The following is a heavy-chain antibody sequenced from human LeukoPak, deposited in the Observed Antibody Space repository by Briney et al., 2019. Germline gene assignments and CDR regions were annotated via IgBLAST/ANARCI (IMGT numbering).Heavy chain of an antibody. J-gene: IGHJ3*02. CDR1: GYSISSGYY. Sequence: SETLSLTCTVSGYSISSGYYWGWIRQPPGKGLEWIGSIYHSGSTYYNPSLKSRVTISVDTSKDQFSLKLSSVTAADTAVYYCARDHCSSSSCLDIWGQGTMVTVSS. CDR2: IYHSGST. V-gene: IGHV4-38-2*02. CDR3: ARDHCSSSSCLDI. D-gene: IGHD2-15*01.